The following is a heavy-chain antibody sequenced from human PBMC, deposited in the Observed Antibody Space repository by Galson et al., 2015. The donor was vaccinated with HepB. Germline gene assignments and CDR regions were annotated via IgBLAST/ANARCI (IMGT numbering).Heavy chain of an antibody. CDR1: GFNVITTY. D-gene: IGHD3-10*01. CDR2: LHTDGSR. J-gene: IGHJ4*02. V-gene: IGHV3-53*01. CDR3: ATMTGGFGELYYFDN. Sequence: SLRLSCAASGFNVITTYMSWVRKAPGKGLEWVSVLHTDGSRYYADSVKGRFTISSDTSKNTLFLEMNRLRAEDTATYYCATMTGGFGELYYFDNWGQGTLVTVSS.